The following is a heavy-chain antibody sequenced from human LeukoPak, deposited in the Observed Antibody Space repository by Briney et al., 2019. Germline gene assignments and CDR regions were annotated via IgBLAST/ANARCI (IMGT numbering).Heavy chain of an antibody. CDR1: GGSISSYY. CDR3: ARVGGIVAAGLFDY. CDR2: VYYSGST. Sequence: SETLSLTCTVSGGSISSYYWSWIRQPPGKGLEWIGYVYYSGSTNYNPSLKSRVTMSVDTSKNQFSLKLSFVTAADTAVYYCARVGGIVAAGLFDYWGQGTLVTVSS. D-gene: IGHD6-13*01. V-gene: IGHV4-59*12. J-gene: IGHJ4*02.